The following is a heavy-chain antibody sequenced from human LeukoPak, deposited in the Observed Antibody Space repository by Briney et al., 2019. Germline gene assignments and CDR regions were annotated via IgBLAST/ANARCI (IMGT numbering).Heavy chain of an antibody. D-gene: IGHD3-3*01. CDR2: INHSGST. CDR3: ARFGVYLNWFDP. CDR1: GGSFSGYY. V-gene: IGHV4-34*01. Sequence: SETLSLTCAVYGGSFSGYYWSWIRQPPGKGLEWIGEINHSGSTNYNPSLKSRLTISVDTSKNQFSLKLSSVTAADTAVYYCARFGVYLNWFDPWGQGTLVTVSS. J-gene: IGHJ5*02.